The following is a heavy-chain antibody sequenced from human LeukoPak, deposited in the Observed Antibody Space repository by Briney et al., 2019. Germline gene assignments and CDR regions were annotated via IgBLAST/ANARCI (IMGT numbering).Heavy chain of an antibody. CDR2: ISGSGGST. J-gene: IGHJ6*03. D-gene: IGHD2-21*01. CDR3: APVPTIVVVGVDYMDV. V-gene: IGHV3-23*01. CDR1: GFTFSSYA. Sequence: AGGSLRLSCAASGFTFSSYAMSWVRQAPGKGPEWVSAISGSGGSTYYADSVKGRFTISRDNSKNTLYLQMNSLRAEDTAVYYCAPVPTIVVVGVDYMDVWGKGTTVTVSS.